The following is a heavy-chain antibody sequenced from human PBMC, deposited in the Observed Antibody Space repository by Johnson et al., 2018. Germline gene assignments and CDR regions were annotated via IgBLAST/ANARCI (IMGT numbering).Heavy chain of an antibody. V-gene: IGHV3-72*01. CDR2: TRNTANSYPP. D-gene: IGHD2-15*01. CDR1: GFTFSDHH. Sequence: EVELWETGGGLVQPGGSLRLSCAASGFTFSDHHMDWVRQAPGKGLAWVGRTRNTANSYPPEYAAPVKGRLTISRDDSKNTRYLQMNSLKTEDTDVYYCARTKYCSGGSCYSGGVGIDYWGQGTLVTVSS. J-gene: IGHJ4*02. CDR3: ARTKYCSGGSCYSGGVGIDY.